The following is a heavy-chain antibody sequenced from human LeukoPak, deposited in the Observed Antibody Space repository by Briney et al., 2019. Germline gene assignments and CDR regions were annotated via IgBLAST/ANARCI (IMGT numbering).Heavy chain of an antibody. Sequence: SETLSLTCTVSGGSISSYYWSWIRQPPGKGLEWIGYIYYSGSTNYNPSLKSRVTISVDTSKNQFSLKLSSVTAADTAVYYCAKTYASGATTFDYWGQGTLVTVSS. CDR2: IYYSGST. V-gene: IGHV4-59*01. D-gene: IGHD1-26*01. CDR1: GGSISSYY. CDR3: AKTYASGATTFDY. J-gene: IGHJ4*02.